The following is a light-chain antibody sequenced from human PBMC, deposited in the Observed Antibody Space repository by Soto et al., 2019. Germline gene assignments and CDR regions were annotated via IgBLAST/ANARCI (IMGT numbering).Light chain of an antibody. Sequence: QSVLTQPPSVSAAPGERVTISCSGSKFNVAGGYVSWYLSLPGTAPKILIYANTERPSGIPDRFSGSRSGATATLSITGLQTGDEGDYYCGAWDSSLSGVVFGGGTKLTVL. CDR1: KFNVAGGY. CDR3: GAWDSSLSGVV. V-gene: IGLV1-51*01. J-gene: IGLJ3*02. CDR2: ANT.